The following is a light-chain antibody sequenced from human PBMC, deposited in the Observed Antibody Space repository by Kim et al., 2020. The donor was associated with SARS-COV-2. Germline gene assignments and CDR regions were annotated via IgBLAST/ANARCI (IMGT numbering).Light chain of an antibody. Sequence: GQRVTTSCSGSSSNIETNPVNWYQQLPGTAPKLLIYRNNQRPSGVSDRFSGSKSGTSASLAISGLQPEDEADYYCAAWDDRLNGPVFGGGTQLTVL. J-gene: IGLJ3*02. CDR1: SSNIETNP. CDR3: AAWDDRLNGPV. CDR2: RNN. V-gene: IGLV1-44*01.